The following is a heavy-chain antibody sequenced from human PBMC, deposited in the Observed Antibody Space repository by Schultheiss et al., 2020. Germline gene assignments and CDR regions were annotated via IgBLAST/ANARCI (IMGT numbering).Heavy chain of an antibody. CDR1: GYTFTSYG. Sequence: ASVKVSFKASGYTFTSYGISWVRQAPGQGLEWMGWISAYNGNTNYAQKLQGRVTMTTDTSTSTAYMELRSLRSDDTAVYYCARDGATVTTLIPYYYYYGMDVWGQGTTVTVSS. J-gene: IGHJ6*02. CDR2: ISAYNGNT. V-gene: IGHV1-18*04. D-gene: IGHD4-17*01. CDR3: ARDGATVTTLIPYYYYYGMDV.